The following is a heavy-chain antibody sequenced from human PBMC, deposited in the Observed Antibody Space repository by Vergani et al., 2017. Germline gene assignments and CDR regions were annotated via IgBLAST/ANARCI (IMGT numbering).Heavy chain of an antibody. CDR1: GGSISSYY. V-gene: IGHV4-59*12. CDR2: IYYSGST. D-gene: IGHD3-22*01. CDR3: ARGDSSGYPDRLDY. J-gene: IGHJ4*02. Sequence: QVQLQESGPGLVKPSETLSLTCTVSGGSISSYYWSWIRQPPGKGLEWIGYIYYSGSTNYNPSLKSRVTISVDTSKNQFSLKLSSVTAADTAVYYCARGDSSGYPDRLDYWGQGTLVTVSS.